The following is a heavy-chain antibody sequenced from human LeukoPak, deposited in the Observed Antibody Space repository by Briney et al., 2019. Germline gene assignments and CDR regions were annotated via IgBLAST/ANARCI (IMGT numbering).Heavy chain of an antibody. Sequence: PGGSLRLSCAASGFTFSSYEMHWVRQAPGKGLEWVAVISYDGSNKYYADSVKGRFTISRDNSKNTLYLQMNSLRAEDTAVYYCARDRPTIFGVVYYYFDYWGQGTLVTVSS. CDR1: GFTFSSYE. V-gene: IGHV3-30-3*01. CDR3: ARDRPTIFGVVYYYFDY. J-gene: IGHJ4*02. CDR2: ISYDGSNK. D-gene: IGHD3-3*01.